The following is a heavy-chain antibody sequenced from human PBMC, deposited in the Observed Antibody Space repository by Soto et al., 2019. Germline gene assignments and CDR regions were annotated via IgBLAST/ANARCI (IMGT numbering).Heavy chain of an antibody. CDR3: ARGDTAMVRGYYYFGMDV. J-gene: IGHJ6*02. D-gene: IGHD5-18*01. Sequence: QVQLVQSGAEVKKPGSSVKVSCKASGDSFRSYAISWVRQAPGQGLEWMGGIIPVFGTANYAKKFQGRVTMTADKSTSTVNMQLSSLRSEDTAVYYCARGDTAMVRGYYYFGMDVWGQGTTVTVSS. V-gene: IGHV1-69*06. CDR2: IIPVFGTA. CDR1: GDSFRSYA.